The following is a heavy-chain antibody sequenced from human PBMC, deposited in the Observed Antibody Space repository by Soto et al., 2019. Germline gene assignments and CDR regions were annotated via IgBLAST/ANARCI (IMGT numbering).Heavy chain of an antibody. Sequence: GSLRLSCAASGFTFSSYEMNWVRQAPGKGLEWVSYISSSGSTIYYADSVKGRFTISRDESKNSVYLQMNSLKTEDTAVYYCVRATYFSDSSGYTRCFDYWGQGTLVTVS. D-gene: IGHD3-22*01. CDR2: ISSSGSTI. CDR3: VRATYFSDSSGYTRCFDY. V-gene: IGHV3-48*03. J-gene: IGHJ4*02. CDR1: GFTFSSYE.